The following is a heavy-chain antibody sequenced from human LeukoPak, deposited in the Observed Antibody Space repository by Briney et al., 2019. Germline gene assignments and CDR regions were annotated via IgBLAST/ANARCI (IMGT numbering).Heavy chain of an antibody. Sequence: PSETLSLTCAVYGGSFSGYYWSWIRQPPGKGLEWIGYIYYSGSTNYNPSLKSRVTISVDTSKNQFSLKLSSVTPEDTAIYYCAILRTASSFDFWGQGTLVTVSS. D-gene: IGHD1-1*01. CDR3: AILRTASSFDF. V-gene: IGHV4-59*12. CDR1: GGSFSGYY. J-gene: IGHJ4*02. CDR2: IYYSGST.